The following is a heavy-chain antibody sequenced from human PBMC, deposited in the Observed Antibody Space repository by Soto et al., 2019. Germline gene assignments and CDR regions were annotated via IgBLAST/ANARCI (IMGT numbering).Heavy chain of an antibody. CDR3: ARTDRAIFYGMDV. V-gene: IGHV4-34*01. CDR1: GGSFSAYY. D-gene: IGHD3-22*01. Sequence: PSETLSLTCAVYGGSFSAYYWSWIRQPPGKGPEWIGEIDHSGSTNYNPSLESRVTISVDTSKNQLSLKVSSVTAADTAVYHCARTDRAIFYGMDVWGQGTTVTVSS. CDR2: IDHSGST. J-gene: IGHJ6*02.